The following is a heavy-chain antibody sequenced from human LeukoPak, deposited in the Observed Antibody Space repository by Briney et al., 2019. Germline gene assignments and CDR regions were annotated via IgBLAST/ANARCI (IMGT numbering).Heavy chain of an antibody. Sequence: ASVKVPCKVSGYTLTELSIHWVRQAPGKGLEWMGSLDPEDGETIYAQKFQGRVTMTADKSSDTAYMKLTSLRPEDTAVYYCTGGCDRQGLDYYYYGMDVWGQGTTVTVSS. V-gene: IGHV1-24*01. J-gene: IGHJ6*02. CDR3: TGGCDRQGLDYYYYGMDV. D-gene: IGHD2-21*02. CDR1: GYTLTELS. CDR2: LDPEDGET.